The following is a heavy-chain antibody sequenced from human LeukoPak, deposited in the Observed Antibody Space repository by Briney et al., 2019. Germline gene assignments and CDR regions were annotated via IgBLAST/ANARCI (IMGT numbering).Heavy chain of an antibody. Sequence: GGSRRLSCAASGFTFSSYSMNWVRQAPGKGLEGVSSISSSSSYIYYADSVKGRFTISRDNAKNSLYLQMNSLRAEDTAVYYCARSRGDIVVVVAATDVSKGYFDYWGQGTLVTVSS. D-gene: IGHD2-15*01. CDR2: ISSSSSYI. CDR3: ARSRGDIVVVVAATDVSKGYFDY. V-gene: IGHV3-21*01. CDR1: GFTFSSYS. J-gene: IGHJ4*02.